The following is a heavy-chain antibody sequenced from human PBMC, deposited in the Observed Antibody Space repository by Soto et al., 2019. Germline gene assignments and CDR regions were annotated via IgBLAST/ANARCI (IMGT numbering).Heavy chain of an antibody. V-gene: IGHV3-11*01. CDR1: GFTFSDHY. J-gene: IGHJ4*02. Sequence: QVQLVESGGGLVEPGGSLRLSCAASGFTFSDHYMNWIRRAPGKGLERVSYISSSGSTIYYADSVKGRFTISRDNAKNSVYLQMNSLRAEDTAVYFCVGGYNYADYWGQGTLVTVSS. CDR2: ISSSGSTI. CDR3: VGGYNYADY. D-gene: IGHD2-2*02.